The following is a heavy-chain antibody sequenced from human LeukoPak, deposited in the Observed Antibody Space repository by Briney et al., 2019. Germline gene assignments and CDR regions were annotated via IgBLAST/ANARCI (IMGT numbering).Heavy chain of an antibody. CDR1: GYTFTSYY. CDR2: INPSGGST. V-gene: IGHV1-46*01. J-gene: IGHJ3*02. CDR3: AREGITTTSVGSGSAFDI. D-gene: IGHD3-22*01. Sequence: ASVKVSCKASGYTFTSYYMHWVRQAPGQGLEWIGIINPSGGSTSYAQKFQGRVTMTRDTSTSTVYMELSSLRSEDTAVYYCAREGITTTSVGSGSAFDIWGQGTMVTVSS.